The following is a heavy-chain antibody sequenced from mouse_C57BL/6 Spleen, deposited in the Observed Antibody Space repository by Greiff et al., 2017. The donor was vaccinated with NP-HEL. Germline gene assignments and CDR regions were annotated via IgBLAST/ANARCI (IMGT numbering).Heavy chain of an antibody. CDR2: IYPGSGST. CDR3: ARLGDYYVSSYVPSFDY. V-gene: IGHV1-55*01. D-gene: IGHD1-1*01. CDR1: GYTFTSYW. J-gene: IGHJ2*01. Sequence: QVQLQQPGAELVKPGASVKMSCKASGYTFTSYWITWVKQRPGQGLEWIGDIYPGSGSTNYNEKFKSKATLTVDTSSSPAYMLLSSLPSADSAVYYCARLGDYYVSSYVPSFDYWGQGTTLTVSS.